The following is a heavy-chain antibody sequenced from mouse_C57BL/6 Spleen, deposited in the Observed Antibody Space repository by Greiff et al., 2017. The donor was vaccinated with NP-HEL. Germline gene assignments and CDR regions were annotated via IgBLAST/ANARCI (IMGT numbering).Heavy chain of an antibody. CDR3: ARGGLTGTGDYFDY. D-gene: IGHD4-1*01. CDR2: IDPYDSET. CDR1: GYTFTSYW. J-gene: IGHJ2*01. Sequence: QVQLQQPGAELVRPGSSVKLSCKASGYTFTSYWMHWVKQRPIQGLEWIGNIDPYDSETHYNQKFKDKATLTVDKSSSTAYMQLSSLTSEDSAVYYCARGGLTGTGDYFDYWGQGTTLTVSS. V-gene: IGHV1-52*01.